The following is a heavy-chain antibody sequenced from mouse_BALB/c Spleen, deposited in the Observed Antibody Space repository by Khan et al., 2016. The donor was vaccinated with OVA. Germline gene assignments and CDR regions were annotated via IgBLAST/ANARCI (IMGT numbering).Heavy chain of an antibody. V-gene: IGHV2-6-5*01. CDR1: GFSLSDYG. CDR2: IWGGGST. J-gene: IGHJ4*01. Sequence: QVQLKQSGPGLVAPSQNLSITCTASGFSLSDYGVSWIRQPPGKGLEWLGVIWGGGSTYYNSALKSRLSISKDNSKSQVFLKMSSLQSDDTAMFYSAKEVWANYYTMDYWGQGTSVTVSS. CDR3: AKEVWANYYTMDY.